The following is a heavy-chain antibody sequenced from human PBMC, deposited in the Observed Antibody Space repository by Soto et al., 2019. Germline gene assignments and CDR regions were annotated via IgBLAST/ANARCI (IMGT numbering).Heavy chain of an antibody. D-gene: IGHD3-10*02. V-gene: IGHV1-3*01. CDR1: GHPFTSYG. Sequence: ASVKVFSKASGHPFTSYGMHWIRQAPGQSLEWMGWINPGSGNTKHSQKFQGRVTITRDTSANTAYMELSSLRSEDTAVYYCARVHVDVPTEFDYWGQGTLVTVSS. CDR2: INPGSGNT. J-gene: IGHJ4*02. CDR3: ARVHVDVPTEFDY.